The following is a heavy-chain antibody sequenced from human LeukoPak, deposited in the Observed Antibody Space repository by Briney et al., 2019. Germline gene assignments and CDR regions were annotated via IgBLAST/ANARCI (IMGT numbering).Heavy chain of an antibody. CDR1: GFTFSSYA. CDR2: ISGSGGST. V-gene: IGHV3-23*01. Sequence: GGSLRLSRAASGFTFSSYAMSWVRQAPGKGLEWVSAISGSGGSTYYADSVKGRFTISRDNSKNTLYLQMNSLRAEDTAVYYCAKDSPNYYDSSGYYFDYWGQGTLVTVSS. J-gene: IGHJ4*02. D-gene: IGHD3-22*01. CDR3: AKDSPNYYDSSGYYFDY.